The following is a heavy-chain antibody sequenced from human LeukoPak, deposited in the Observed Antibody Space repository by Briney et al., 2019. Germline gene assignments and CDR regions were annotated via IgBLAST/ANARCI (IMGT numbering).Heavy chain of an antibody. J-gene: IGHJ4*02. CDR3: ARGLSGYRDS. Sequence: PSETLSLTCTVSGGSISSSSYYWGWIRQPPGKGLEWIGSIYYSGSTYYNPSLKSRVTISVDTSKNQFSLKLSSVTAADTAVYYCARGLSGYRDSWGQGTLVTVSS. CDR1: GGSISSSSYY. CDR2: IYYSGST. D-gene: IGHD5-18*01. V-gene: IGHV4-39*01.